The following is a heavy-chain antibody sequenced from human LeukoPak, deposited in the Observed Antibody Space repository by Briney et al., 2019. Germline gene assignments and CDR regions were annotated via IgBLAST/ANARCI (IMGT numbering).Heavy chain of an antibody. CDR1: GFTVSNTY. V-gene: IGHV3-53*01. D-gene: IGHD4-17*01. CDR3: ARDSGDGDYEPLDY. Sequence: PGGSLRLSCAASGFTVSNTYMNWARQAPGRGLEWVSTLYRDGSTYYADSVKGRFTISRDSSTNTLYLQMNNPRVEDTAVYYCARDSGDGDYEPLDYWGQGTQVTVSS. CDR2: LYRDGST. J-gene: IGHJ4*02.